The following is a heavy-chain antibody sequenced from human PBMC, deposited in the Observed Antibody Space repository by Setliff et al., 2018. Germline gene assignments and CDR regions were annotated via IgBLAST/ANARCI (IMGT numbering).Heavy chain of an antibody. V-gene: IGHV4-59*01. D-gene: IGHD3-10*01. CDR2: IYYSGGT. CDR1: GGSLSSYY. Sequence: PSETLSLTCTVSGGSLSSYYWSWFRQPPGKGLEWIGYIYYSGGTDSHPSLKSRVSISIDTSKNQFSLNVRSVTAADTAIYYCAKGRGEMDSWGQGILVTVSS. CDR3: AKGRGEMDS. J-gene: IGHJ4*02.